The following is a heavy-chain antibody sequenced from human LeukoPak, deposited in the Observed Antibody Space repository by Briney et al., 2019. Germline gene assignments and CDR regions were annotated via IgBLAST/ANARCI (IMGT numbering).Heavy chain of an antibody. D-gene: IGHD3-22*01. CDR1: GFTFSSYA. CDR3: AREDYYDSSGCYFTTGYYYMDV. Sequence: PGGSLRLSCAASGFTFSSYAMHWVRQAPGKGLEWVAVISYDGSNKYYADSVKGRFTISRDNSKNTLYLQMNSLRAEDTAVYYCAREDYYDSSGCYFTTGYYYMDVWGKGTTVTVSS. J-gene: IGHJ6*03. V-gene: IGHV3-30*04. CDR2: ISYDGSNK.